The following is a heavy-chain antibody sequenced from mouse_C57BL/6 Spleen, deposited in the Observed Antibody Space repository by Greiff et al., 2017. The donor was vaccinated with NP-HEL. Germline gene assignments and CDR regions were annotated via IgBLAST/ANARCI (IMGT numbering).Heavy chain of an antibody. CDR2: INPNNGGT. D-gene: IGHD1-1*01. CDR3: ARRGAVAFAY. J-gene: IGHJ3*01. Sequence: EVQLQQSGPELVKPGASVKISCKASGYTFTDYYMNWVKQSHGKSLEWIGDINPNNGGTSYNQKFKGKATLTVDKSSSTAYMELRSLTSEDSAVYYCARRGAVAFAYWGQGTLVTVSA. CDR1: GYTFTDYY. V-gene: IGHV1-26*01.